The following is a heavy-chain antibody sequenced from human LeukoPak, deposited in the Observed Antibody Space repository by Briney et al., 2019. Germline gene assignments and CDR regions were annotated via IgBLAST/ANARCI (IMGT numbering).Heavy chain of an antibody. CDR1: GFTFSSYA. D-gene: IGHD3-22*01. J-gene: IGHJ4*02. CDR2: ISYDGSNK. CDR3: ARDHTPNYYDSSGLDY. Sequence: GGSLRLSCAASGFTFSSYAMHWVRQAPGKGLEWVAVISYDGSNKYYADFVKGRFTISRDNSKNTLYLQMNSLRAEDTAVYYCARDHTPNYYDSSGLDYWGQGTLVSVSS. V-gene: IGHV3-30*04.